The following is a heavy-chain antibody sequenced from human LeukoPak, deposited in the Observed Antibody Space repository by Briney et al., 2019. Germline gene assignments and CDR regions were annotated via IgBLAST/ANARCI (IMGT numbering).Heavy chain of an antibody. CDR3: ARLTYYYDSSGYYRGLGNFDL. D-gene: IGHD3-22*01. V-gene: IGHV4-4*07. CDR1: GGSISSYY. J-gene: IGHJ2*01. Sequence: SETLSLTCTVSGGSISSYYWSWIRQPAGKGLEWIGRIYTSGSTNYSPSLKSRVTMSVDTSKNQFSLKLSSVTAADTAVYYCARLTYYYDSSGYYRGLGNFDLWGRGTLVTVSS. CDR2: IYTSGST.